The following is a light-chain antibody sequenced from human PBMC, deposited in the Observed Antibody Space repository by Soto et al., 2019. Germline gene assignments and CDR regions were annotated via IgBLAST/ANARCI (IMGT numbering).Light chain of an antibody. CDR2: AAS. Sequence: IEMTQSPSSLSALVGDRVTITCRASQDIGNFLAWYQQKPGKVPKLLIYAASTLQSGVPSRFSGSGSGTDFTLTISSLQPEDVTTYYCPKCKVAPFTFSGGTKVDIK. CDR1: QDIGNF. CDR3: PKCKVAPFT. V-gene: IGKV1-27*01. J-gene: IGKJ4*01.